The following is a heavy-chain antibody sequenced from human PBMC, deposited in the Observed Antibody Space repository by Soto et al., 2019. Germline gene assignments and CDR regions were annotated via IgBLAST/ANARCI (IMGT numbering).Heavy chain of an antibody. CDR1: GGSISNGYYY. D-gene: IGHD2-15*01. J-gene: IGHJ4*02. CDR3: ARWVEVSLDYFDS. CDR2: IYHNGRT. V-gene: IGHV4-31*03. Sequence: SETLSLTCTVSGGSISNGYYYWSWVRQNPGKGLEWIGHIYHNGRTYYNPSLKSRVYISIDTSKNQFSLHLSSVTAADTAVYYCARWVEVSLDYFDSWGQGNPVTVS.